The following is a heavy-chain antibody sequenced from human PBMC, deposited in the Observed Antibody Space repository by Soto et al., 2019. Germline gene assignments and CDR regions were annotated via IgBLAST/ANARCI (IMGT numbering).Heavy chain of an antibody. CDR3: ARGSSSSMGGDY. V-gene: IGHV1-46*01. D-gene: IGHD6-6*01. CDR2: INPSGGRT. Sequence: ASVKVSCKAVGYTFTSYYIHWVRQAPGQGLEWMGVINPSGGRTVYAQKFQGRVTMTRDTSTSTVFMGLSSLTSEDTAVYYCARGSSSSMGGDYWGQGTLVTVS. J-gene: IGHJ4*02. CDR1: GYTFTSYY.